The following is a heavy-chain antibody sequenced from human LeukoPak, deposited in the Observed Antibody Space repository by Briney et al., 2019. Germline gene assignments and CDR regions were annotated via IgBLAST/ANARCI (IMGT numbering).Heavy chain of an antibody. V-gene: IGHV3-11*04. CDR1: GFTFSDYY. Sequence: GGSLRLSCAASGFTFSDYYMSWIRQAPGKGLEWVSYISSSGSTIYYADSVKGRFTISRDNAKNSLYLQMNSLRAEDTAVYYCARDRDSSGYYTGELDYWGQGTLVTVSS. J-gene: IGHJ4*02. D-gene: IGHD3-22*01. CDR2: ISSSGSTI. CDR3: ARDRDSSGYYTGELDY.